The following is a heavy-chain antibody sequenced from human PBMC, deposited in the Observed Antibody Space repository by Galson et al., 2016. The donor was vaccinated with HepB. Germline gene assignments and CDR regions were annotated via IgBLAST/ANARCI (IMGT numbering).Heavy chain of an antibody. CDR3: ARVLPRETMGAFDI. J-gene: IGHJ3*02. D-gene: IGHD4/OR15-4a*01. Sequence: SLRLSCAASGFTFSTSWMHWVRQAPGEGLVWVSIGNNDGSDTRYADSVKGRFTISRDNAKNTLFLQMNSLRVEDTAVYYCARVLPRETMGAFDIWGRGTMVTVSS. V-gene: IGHV3-74*01. CDR1: GFTFSTSW. CDR2: GNNDGSDT.